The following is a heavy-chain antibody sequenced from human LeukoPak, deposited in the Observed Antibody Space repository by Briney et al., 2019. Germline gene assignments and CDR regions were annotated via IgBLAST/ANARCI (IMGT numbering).Heavy chain of an antibody. CDR1: GFTFSGYW. CDR2: IKPDGSEK. Sequence: PGGSLRLSCAASGFTFSGYWMTWVRQAPGKGLEWVANIKPDGSEKYYVDSVKGRFTISRDNAKNSLCLQLNSLRAEDTAVYYCARDQSIAGPTTADYWGQGTLVTVSS. CDR3: ARDQSIAGPTTADY. D-gene: IGHD1-26*01. V-gene: IGHV3-7*01. J-gene: IGHJ4*02.